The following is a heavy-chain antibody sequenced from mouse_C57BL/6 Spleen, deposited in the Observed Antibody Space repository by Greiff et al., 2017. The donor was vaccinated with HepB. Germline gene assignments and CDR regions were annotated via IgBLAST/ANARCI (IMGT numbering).Heavy chain of an antibody. CDR1: GYTFTDYY. D-gene: IGHD2-3*01. CDR3: ARLGDGYSYYFDY. J-gene: IGHJ2*01. Sequence: EVQLQQSGPELVKPGASVKISCKASGYTFTDYYMNWVKQSHGKSLEWIGDINPNTGGTSYNQKFKGKATLTVDKSSSTAYMELRSLTSEDSAVYYCARLGDGYSYYFDYWGQGTTLTVSS. CDR2: INPNTGGT. V-gene: IGHV1-26*01.